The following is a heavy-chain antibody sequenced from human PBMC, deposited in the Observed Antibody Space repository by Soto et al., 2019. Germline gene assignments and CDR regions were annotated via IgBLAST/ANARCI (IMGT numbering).Heavy chain of an antibody. CDR2: INPKNGDT. CDR3: AREWDQAMVPRADY. Sequence: QVQLVQSGAEVKKPGASVKVSCKASGYTFTAYSIHWVRQAPGQGLEWMGWINPKNGDTNTAQKFQGRVTMTRDTSITTAYMELTRLRSDDTAIYYGAREWDQAMVPRADYWGQVSLVTVCS. J-gene: IGHJ4*02. D-gene: IGHD5-18*01. CDR1: GYTFTAYS. V-gene: IGHV1-2*02.